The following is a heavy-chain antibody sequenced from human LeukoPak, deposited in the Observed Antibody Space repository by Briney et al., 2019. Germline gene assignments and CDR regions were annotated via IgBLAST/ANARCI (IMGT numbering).Heavy chain of an antibody. CDR1: GGTFSSYA. Sequence: GASVKVSCKASGGTFSSYASSWVRQAPGQGLEWMGGIIPMIGTAHYAQKFRGRVTITADESTSTVYMDLSSLRSEDTAVHYCAIEGTIAARAWGQGTLVTVSS. J-gene: IGHJ5*02. CDR3: AIEGTIAARA. V-gene: IGHV1-69*13. CDR2: IIPMIGTA. D-gene: IGHD6-6*01.